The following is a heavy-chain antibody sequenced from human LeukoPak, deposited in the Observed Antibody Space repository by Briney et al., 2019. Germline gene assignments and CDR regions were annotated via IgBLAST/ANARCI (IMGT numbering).Heavy chain of an antibody. CDR2: IYPGDSDA. V-gene: IGHV5-51*01. J-gene: IGHJ4*02. D-gene: IGHD6-19*01. CDR3: ARRGGSGWFPPDY. CDR1: GYSFSSYW. Sequence: GESLKISCKGSGYSFSSYWIAWVRQMPGTGLEWMGIIYPGDSDARYSPSFQGQVTISADKSISTAYLQWSSLKASDTAMYYCARRGGSGWFPPDYWGQGTLVTVSS.